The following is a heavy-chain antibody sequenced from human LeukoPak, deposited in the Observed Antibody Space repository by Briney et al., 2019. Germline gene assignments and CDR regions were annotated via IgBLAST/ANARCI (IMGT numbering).Heavy chain of an antibody. D-gene: IGHD6-19*01. J-gene: IGHJ4*02. V-gene: IGHV4-59*12. CDR2: IHYSGST. CDR1: GGSISSYY. CDR3: AVDSSGWYPGY. Sequence: SETLSLTCTVSGGSISSYYWSWIRQSPGKGLGWIGYIHYSGSTNYNPPLKSRVTISVDTSKNQFSLKLSSVTAADTAAYYCAVDSSGWYPGYWGQGTLVTVSS.